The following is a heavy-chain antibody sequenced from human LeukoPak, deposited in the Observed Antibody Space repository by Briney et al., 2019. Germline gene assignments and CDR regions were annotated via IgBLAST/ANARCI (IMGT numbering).Heavy chain of an antibody. Sequence: ASVKVSCKASGYTFTSYYMHWVRQAPGQGLEWMGIINPSGGSTSYAQKFQGRVTMTRDMSTSTVYMELSSLRSEDTAVYYCAREGDYYDRSANDAFDIWGQGTMVTVSS. CDR3: AREGDYYDRSANDAFDI. V-gene: IGHV1-46*01. J-gene: IGHJ3*02. CDR2: INPSGGST. CDR1: GYTFTSYY. D-gene: IGHD3-22*01.